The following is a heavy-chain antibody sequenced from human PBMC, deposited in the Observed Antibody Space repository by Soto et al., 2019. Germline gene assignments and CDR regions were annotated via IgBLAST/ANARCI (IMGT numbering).Heavy chain of an antibody. CDR2: IIPIFGTA. Sequence: SVKVSYKVSGGTFSSHAISWVRQAPGQGLEWMGGIIPIFGTANYAQKFQGRVTITADESTSTAYMELSSLRSEDTAVYYCARDRRDSSSWSGFYWYGMDVCGEGTTVPVSS. CDR1: GGTFSSHA. V-gene: IGHV1-69*13. J-gene: IGHJ6*04. D-gene: IGHD6-13*01. CDR3: ARDRRDSSSWSGFYWYGMDV.